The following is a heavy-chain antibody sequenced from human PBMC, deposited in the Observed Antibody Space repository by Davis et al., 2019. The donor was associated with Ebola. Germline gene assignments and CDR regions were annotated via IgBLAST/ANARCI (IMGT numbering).Heavy chain of an antibody. CDR2: INPHNGNT. CDR1: GYTFSSYG. CDR3: ARAQFPTTSDH. Sequence: ASVKVSCKASGYTFSSYGISWVRQAPGQGLEWMGWINPHNGNTNYAQNVQGRVIMTSDTATTTAYMEVGSLRSDDAAVYYCARAQFPTTSDHWGQGTLVTVSS. V-gene: IGHV1-18*01. D-gene: IGHD1-1*01. J-gene: IGHJ4*02.